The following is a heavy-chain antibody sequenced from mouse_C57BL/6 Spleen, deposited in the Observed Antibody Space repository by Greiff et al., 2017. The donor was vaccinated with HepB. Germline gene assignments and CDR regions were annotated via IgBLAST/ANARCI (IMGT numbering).Heavy chain of an antibody. Sequence: EVHLVESGGDLVKPGGSLKLSCAASGFTFSSYGMSWVRQTPDKRLEWVATISSGGSYTYYPDSVKGRFTISRDNAKNTLYLQMSSLKSEDTAMYYCARHYDYDVGAMDYWGQGTSVTVSS. D-gene: IGHD2-4*01. CDR2: ISSGGSYT. J-gene: IGHJ4*01. CDR1: GFTFSSYG. V-gene: IGHV5-6*01. CDR3: ARHYDYDVGAMDY.